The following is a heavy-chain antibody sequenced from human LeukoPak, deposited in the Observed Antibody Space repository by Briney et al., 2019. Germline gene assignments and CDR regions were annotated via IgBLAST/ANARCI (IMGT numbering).Heavy chain of an antibody. V-gene: IGHV3-21*01. CDR1: GFTFSSYS. CDR3: ARDSGRSDIVVVPAAPDY. J-gene: IGHJ4*02. Sequence: GGSLRLSCAASGFTFSSYSMNWVRQAPGKGLEWVSSISSSSSYIYYADSVKGRFTISRDNAKNSLYLQMNSLRAEDTAVYYCARDSGRSDIVVVPAAPDYWGQGTLVTVSS. CDR2: ISSSSSYI. D-gene: IGHD2-2*01.